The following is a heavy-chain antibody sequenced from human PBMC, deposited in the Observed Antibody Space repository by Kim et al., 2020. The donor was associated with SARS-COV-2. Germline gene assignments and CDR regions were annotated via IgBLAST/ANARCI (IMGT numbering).Heavy chain of an antibody. CDR3: ARGGYSTGFYFHYDY. Sequence: QKFQGRVTITRDTSASTAYMELSSLRSEHTAVYYCARGGYSTGFYFHYDYWGQGSLVTVSS. D-gene: IGHD6-19*01. V-gene: IGHV1-3*01. J-gene: IGHJ4*02.